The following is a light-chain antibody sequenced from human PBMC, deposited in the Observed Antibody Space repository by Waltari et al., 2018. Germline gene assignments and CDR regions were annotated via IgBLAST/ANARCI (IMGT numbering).Light chain of an antibody. CDR1: QSVGTY. J-gene: IGKJ4*01. CDR2: DAS. V-gene: IGKV3-11*01. CDR3: QQRRNCPLT. Sequence: EIVLTQSPAILSFSPGERATLSCRASQSVGTYLAWYQQRPGQSPRLLIYDASNRATGIPARFTGSGSETDFTLTISSLQPEDFAVYYCQQRRNCPLTFGGGTRVQI.